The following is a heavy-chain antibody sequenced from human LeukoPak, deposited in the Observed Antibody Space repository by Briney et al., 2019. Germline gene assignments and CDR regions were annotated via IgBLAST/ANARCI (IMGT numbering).Heavy chain of an antibody. Sequence: SETLSLTCTVSGGSISSYYWSWIRQPAGKGLEWIGEINHSGSTNYNPSLKSRVTISVDTSKNQFSLKLSSVTAADTAVYYCARWEGGSYYDFDYWGQGTLVTVSS. D-gene: IGHD1-26*01. CDR3: ARWEGGSYYDFDY. J-gene: IGHJ4*02. V-gene: IGHV4-34*01. CDR2: INHSGST. CDR1: GGSISSYY.